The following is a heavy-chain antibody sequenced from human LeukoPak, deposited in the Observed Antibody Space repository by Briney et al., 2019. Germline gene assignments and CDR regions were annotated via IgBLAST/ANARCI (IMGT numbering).Heavy chain of an antibody. V-gene: IGHV4-39*01. CDR3: ARRRDYGDYGGFDY. CDR1: GGSISSSSYY. Sequence: SETLSLTCTVSGGSISSSSYYWGWIRQPPGKGLEWIASIYYSGSTYYNPPLKGRVTISVDTSKSQFSLKLSSVTAADTAVYYCARRRDYGDYGGFDYWGQGTLVTVSS. CDR2: IYYSGST. D-gene: IGHD4-17*01. J-gene: IGHJ4*02.